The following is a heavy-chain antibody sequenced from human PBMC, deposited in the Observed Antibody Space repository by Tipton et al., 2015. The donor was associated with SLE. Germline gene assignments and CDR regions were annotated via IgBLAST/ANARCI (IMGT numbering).Heavy chain of an antibody. Sequence: TLSLTCTVSGVPISRHYLSWIRQAPGKGLEWIGYISNSETTNYNPSLKSRVTISVDTSKNQFSLKQRSVTAADTAVYYCAGAWQGYCSGGTCYVLDYWGQGTLVTVSS. J-gene: IGHJ4*02. CDR3: AGAWQGYCSGGTCYVLDY. CDR1: GVPISRHY. CDR2: ISNSETT. V-gene: IGHV4-59*11. D-gene: IGHD2-15*01.